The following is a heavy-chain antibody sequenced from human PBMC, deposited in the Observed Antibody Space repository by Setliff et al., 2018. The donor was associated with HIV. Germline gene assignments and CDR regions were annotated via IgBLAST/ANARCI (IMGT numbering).Heavy chain of an antibody. CDR1: GFTLRSYA. CDR3: AKVMITTTWALDF. D-gene: IGHD1-26*01. CDR2: VSGSGGGT. Sequence: SGGSLRLSCAATGFTLRSYAMSWVRQAPGKGLEWVAVVSGSGGGTDYADSVKGRFTISRDNSKGTVSLQMNSLRAEDTAIYYCAKVMITTTWALDFWGQGTPVTVSS. J-gene: IGHJ4*02. V-gene: IGHV3-23*01.